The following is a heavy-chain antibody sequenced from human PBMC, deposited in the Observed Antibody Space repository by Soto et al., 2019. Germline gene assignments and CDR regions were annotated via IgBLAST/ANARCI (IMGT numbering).Heavy chain of an antibody. D-gene: IGHD5-18*01. CDR1: GGSISSGGYS. Sequence: PSETLSLTCTVSGGSISSGGYSWSWIRQPPGKGLEWIGYIYHSGSTYYNPSLKSRVTISVDRSKNQFSPKLSSVTAADTAVYYCARVTTRAGYSYGARGYYYGMDAWGQGTTVTVSS. V-gene: IGHV4-30-2*01. CDR2: IYHSGST. CDR3: ARVTTRAGYSYGARGYYYGMDA. J-gene: IGHJ6*02.